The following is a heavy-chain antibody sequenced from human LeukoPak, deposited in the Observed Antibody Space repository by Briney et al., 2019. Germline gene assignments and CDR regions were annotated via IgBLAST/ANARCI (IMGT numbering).Heavy chain of an antibody. D-gene: IGHD3-10*01. CDR1: GYSFTSYW. J-gene: IGHJ3*02. CDR2: IDPSDSYT. Sequence: GESLKISCKGSGYSFTSYWISWVRRMPRKGLEWMGRIDPSDSYTNYSPSFQGHVTISADKSISTAYLQWSSLKASDTAMYYCARQDRSLWFGGPVGSSAFDIWGQGTMVTVSS. V-gene: IGHV5-10-1*01. CDR3: ARQDRSLWFGGPVGSSAFDI.